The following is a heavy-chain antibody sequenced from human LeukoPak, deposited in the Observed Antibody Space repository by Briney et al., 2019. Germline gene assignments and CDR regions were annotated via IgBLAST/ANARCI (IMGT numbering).Heavy chain of an antibody. D-gene: IGHD6-6*01. V-gene: IGHV1-69*10. CDR1: GYTFTSYG. CDR3: ARVRSSSSEYFDY. CDR2: IIPILGIA. Sequence: SVKVSCKASGYTFTSYGISWVRQAPGQGLEWMGWIIPILGIANYAQKFQGRVTITADKSTSTAYMELSSLRSEDTAVYYCARVRSSSSEYFDYWGQGTLVTVSS. J-gene: IGHJ4*02.